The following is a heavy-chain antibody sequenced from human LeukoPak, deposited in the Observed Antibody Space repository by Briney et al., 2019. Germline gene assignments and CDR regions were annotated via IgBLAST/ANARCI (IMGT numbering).Heavy chain of an antibody. CDR1: GYTFTSYY. V-gene: IGHV1-46*01. D-gene: IGHD3-22*01. Sequence: ASVKVSCKASGYTFTSYYMHWVRQAPGQGLEWMGIINPSGGSRSYAQKFQGRVTMTRDTSTSTVYMELSSLRSEDTAVYYCARANYYDSSGYSLYYFDYWGQGTLVTVSS. J-gene: IGHJ4*02. CDR2: INPSGGSR. CDR3: ARANYYDSSGYSLYYFDY.